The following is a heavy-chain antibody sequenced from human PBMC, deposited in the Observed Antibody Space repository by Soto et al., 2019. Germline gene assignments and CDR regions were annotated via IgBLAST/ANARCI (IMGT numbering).Heavy chain of an antibody. CDR3: ARPIKYYYSWSSYPPFDY. Sequence: QVQLVQSGTEVKKPGSSMKVSCKASGGTFSSYAINWVRQAPGQGLEWMGGIVPIFGTANYAQKFQGRVTMTADESTRTAYMELSSLRSEDTAVYYCARPIKYYYSWSSYPPFDYWGQGTLVTVSS. V-gene: IGHV1-69*01. J-gene: IGHJ4*02. D-gene: IGHD3-3*01. CDR2: IVPIFGTA. CDR1: GGTFSSYA.